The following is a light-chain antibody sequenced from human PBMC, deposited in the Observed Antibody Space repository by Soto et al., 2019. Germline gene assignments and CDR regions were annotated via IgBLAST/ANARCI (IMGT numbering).Light chain of an antibody. J-gene: IGLJ2*01. Sequence: QSALTQPRSVSGSPGQSVTISCTGTSSDVGGYNYVSWYQQHPGKAPKLMIYDVSKRPSGVPDRFSGSKSGNTASLTISGLQAEDEADYYCCSYAGRFGVFGGGTKLPS. V-gene: IGLV2-11*01. CDR2: DVS. CDR3: CSYAGRFGV. CDR1: SSDVGGYNY.